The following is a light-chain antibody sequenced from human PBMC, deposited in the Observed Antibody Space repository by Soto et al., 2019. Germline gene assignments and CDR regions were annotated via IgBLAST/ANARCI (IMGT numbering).Light chain of an antibody. CDR1: SSDVGGYNY. Sequence: QSTLTQPASVSGSPGQSITISCTGTSSDVGGYNYVSWYQQHPGKAPKLMIYEVNYRPSGVSNRFSGSKSGNTASLTISGLQAEDEADYYCSSYTSSSTGVFGTGTKLTGL. CDR2: EVN. J-gene: IGLJ1*01. CDR3: SSYTSSSTGV. V-gene: IGLV2-14*01.